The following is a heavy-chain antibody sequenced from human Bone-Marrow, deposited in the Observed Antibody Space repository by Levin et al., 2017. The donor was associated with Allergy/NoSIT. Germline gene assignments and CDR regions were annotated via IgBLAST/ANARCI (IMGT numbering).Heavy chain of an antibody. CDR1: GFPFSSYA. CDR3: ARDRGLCSGGSCHSLWH. D-gene: IGHD2-15*01. Sequence: LSLTCAASGFPFSSYAMNWVRQAPGKGLEWVSVITGSGGSTHYGDSVKGRFTISRDNSENTLFLQMDSLRAEDTAVYYCARDRGLCSGGSCHSLWHWGPGTLVTVSS. CDR2: ITGSGGST. J-gene: IGHJ4*02. V-gene: IGHV3-23*01.